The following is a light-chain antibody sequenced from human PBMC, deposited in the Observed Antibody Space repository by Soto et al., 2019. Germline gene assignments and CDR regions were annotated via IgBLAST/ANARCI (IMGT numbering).Light chain of an antibody. V-gene: IGKV3-11*01. CDR1: QFLSSY. Sequence: EVVLTQSPATLSLAPGERATLSCRASQFLSSYLAWYQQKPGQPPRLLIYDTSNRATGIPARFSGSRSGKDFTLTIRSLEPEDFGVYFCHQRNKFGQGTRLEIK. CDR3: HQRNK. CDR2: DTS. J-gene: IGKJ5*01.